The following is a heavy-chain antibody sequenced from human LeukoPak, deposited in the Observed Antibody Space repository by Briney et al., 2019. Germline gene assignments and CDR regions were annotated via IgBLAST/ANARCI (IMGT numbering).Heavy chain of an antibody. CDR1: GASISSDNYY. J-gene: IGHJ6*03. Sequence: PSETLSLTCTVSGASISSDNYYWGWIRQPPGKGLEWIGSIFYSGNTYDNPSLKSRVTISVDTSKNQFSLKLSSVTAADTAVYYCARGEYYYYYMDVWGKGTTVTVSS. CDR3: ARGEYYYYYMDV. V-gene: IGHV4-39*07. D-gene: IGHD1-26*01. CDR2: IFYSGNT.